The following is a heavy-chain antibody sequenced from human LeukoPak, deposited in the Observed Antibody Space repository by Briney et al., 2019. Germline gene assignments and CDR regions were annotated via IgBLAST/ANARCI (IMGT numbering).Heavy chain of an antibody. CDR2: IYYSGNT. CDR1: GDSIRSTSYY. CDR3: ASGSGSYSVTFDY. J-gene: IGHJ4*02. D-gene: IGHD3-10*01. Sequence: SETLSLTCTVSGDSIRSTSYYWGWIRQPPGKGLEWIGSIYYSGNTYYNPSLMSRVTISVDTSKNQFSLHLSSVTAADTAVYYCASGSGSYSVTFDYWGQGTLVTVSS. V-gene: IGHV4-39*07.